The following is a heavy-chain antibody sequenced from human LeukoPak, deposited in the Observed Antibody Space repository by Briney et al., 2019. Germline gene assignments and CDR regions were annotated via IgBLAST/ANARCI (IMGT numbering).Heavy chain of an antibody. CDR3: ARAHQGLLRFPSRYFDL. V-gene: IGHV4-39*07. CDR1: GGSISSSSYY. CDR2: IYYSGST. Sequence: SETLSLTCTVSGGSISSSSYYWGWIRQPPGKGLEWIGSIYYSGSTYYNPSLKSRVTISVDTSKNQFSLKLSSVTAADTAVYYCARAHQGLLRFPSRYFDLWGRGTLVTVSS. J-gene: IGHJ2*01. D-gene: IGHD3-3*01.